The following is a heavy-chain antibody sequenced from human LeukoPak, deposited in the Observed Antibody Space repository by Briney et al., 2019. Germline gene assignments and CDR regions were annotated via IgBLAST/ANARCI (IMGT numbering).Heavy chain of an antibody. CDR1: GFSVTNYG. Sequence: GGSLRLSCAASGFSVTNYGMSWVRQAPGKGLDWVSGISESGDYTHYVDSVKGRFTISRDNSKNTLFLQMNSLRAEDTAVYYCVRDGFNYTSRDNDGFVIWGQGTMVTVSS. J-gene: IGHJ3*02. CDR3: VRDGFNYTSRDNDGFVI. D-gene: IGHD4-11*01. V-gene: IGHV3-23*01. CDR2: ISESGDYT.